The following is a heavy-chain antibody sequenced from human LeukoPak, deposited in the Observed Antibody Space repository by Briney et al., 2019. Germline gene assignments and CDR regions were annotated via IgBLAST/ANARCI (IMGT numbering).Heavy chain of an antibody. J-gene: IGHJ4*02. V-gene: IGHV4-59*01. CDR3: AREGTTGWAF. D-gene: IGHD1-1*01. CDR1: GASISSYY. CDR2: IYYSGST. Sequence: PSETLSLTCTVSGASISSYYWSWIRQPPGKGLEWIGYIYYSGSTKYNPSFNSRVTMSVDTSKNQISLKLSSVTAADTAVYFCAREGTTGWAFWGQGTLVTVSS.